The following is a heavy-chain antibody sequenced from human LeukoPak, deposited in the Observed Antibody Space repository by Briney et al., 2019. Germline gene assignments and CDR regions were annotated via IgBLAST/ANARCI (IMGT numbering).Heavy chain of an antibody. V-gene: IGHV4-4*02. Sequence: MTSGTLSLTCAVSGGSISSNNWWNWVRQPPGKGLEWIGEMYHSGSTNYNPSLKSRVTISVDTSKNQFSLKLSSVTAADTAVYYCARVDLMQWLVPGGDAFDIWGQGTMVTVSS. D-gene: IGHD6-19*01. CDR3: ARVDLMQWLVPGGDAFDI. CDR2: MYHSGST. J-gene: IGHJ3*02. CDR1: GGSISSNNW.